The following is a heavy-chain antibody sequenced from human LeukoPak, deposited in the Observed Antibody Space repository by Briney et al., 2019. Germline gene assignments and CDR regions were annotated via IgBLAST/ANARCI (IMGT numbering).Heavy chain of an antibody. Sequence: GGSLRLSCEASGFTFDDYGMHWVRQAPGKGLEWVSGITGSGDSTYYADSVKGRFTISRDNSKNTLYLQMNSLRAEDTAVYYCARYSISSGSSSWYNYYYYGMDVWGQGTTVTVSS. V-gene: IGHV3-23*01. D-gene: IGHD6-13*01. CDR3: ARYSISSGSSSWYNYYYYGMDV. CDR2: ITGSGDST. J-gene: IGHJ6*02. CDR1: GFTFDDYG.